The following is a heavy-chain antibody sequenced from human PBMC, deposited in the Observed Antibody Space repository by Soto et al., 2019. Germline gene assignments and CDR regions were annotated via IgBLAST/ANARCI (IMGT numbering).Heavy chain of an antibody. CDR2: IYPGDSDT. CDR3: ARHYYNPCIGCMDV. V-gene: IGHV5-51*01. Sequence: MSGNGMEWMGIIYPGDSDTRYSPSFQGQVTISADKSISTAYLQWSSLKASDTAMYYGARHYYNPCIGCMDVWCQGSTGTVSS. J-gene: IGHJ6*02. D-gene: IGHD3-10*01.